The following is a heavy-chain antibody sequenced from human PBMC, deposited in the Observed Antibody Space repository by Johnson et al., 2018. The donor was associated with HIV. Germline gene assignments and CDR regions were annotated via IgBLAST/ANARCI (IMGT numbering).Heavy chain of an antibody. J-gene: IGHJ3*02. CDR1: GFTFSSYA. Sequence: QMLLVESGGGVVQPGRSLRLSCAASGFTFSSYAMHWVRQAPGKGLEWVAVISYDGSNKYYADSVKGRFTISRDNSKNTLYLQMNSLRAEDTAVYYCARDSGGGSYHDAFDIWGQGTMVTVSS. CDR3: ARDSGGGSYHDAFDI. V-gene: IGHV3-30*04. D-gene: IGHD1-26*01. CDR2: ISYDGSNK.